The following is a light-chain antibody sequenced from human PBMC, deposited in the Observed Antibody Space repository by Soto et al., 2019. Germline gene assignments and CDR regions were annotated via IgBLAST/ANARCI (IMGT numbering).Light chain of an antibody. CDR3: QQYDSSPRT. J-gene: IGKJ1*01. V-gene: IGKV3-20*01. CDR1: QSLSSSQ. CDR2: GAS. Sequence: EIVLTQSPGTLSLSPGERATLSCRASQSLSSSQLAWYQQKPGQAPRPLIYGASSRATGIPARFSGSGSGTDFTLTVSRLEPEYFAIYYCQQYDSSPRTFGQVTKVEVK.